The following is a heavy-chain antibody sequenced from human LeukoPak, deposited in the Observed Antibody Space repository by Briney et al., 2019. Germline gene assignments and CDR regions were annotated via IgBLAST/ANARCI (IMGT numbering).Heavy chain of an antibody. V-gene: IGHV4-59*01. CDR2: IFEIGNT. D-gene: IGHD2-2*01. Sequence: PSETRSLTCSVPGGSLNIYYWTWIRQPPGKGLEWVGYIFEIGNTNYNPSLKSRVTVSLETSKNQFSLRLNSVTAADTAVYYCSRGMMPDWFDFWGQGTLVTVSS. CDR3: SRGMMPDWFDF. CDR1: GGSLNIYY. J-gene: IGHJ5*01.